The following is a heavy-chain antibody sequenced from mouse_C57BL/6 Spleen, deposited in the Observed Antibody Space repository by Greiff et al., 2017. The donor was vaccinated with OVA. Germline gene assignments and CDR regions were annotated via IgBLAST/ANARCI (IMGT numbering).Heavy chain of an antibody. Sequence: EVKLQESGPGLVKPSQSLSLTCSVTGYSITSGYYWNWIRQFPGNKLEWMGYISYDGSNNYNPSLKNRISITRDTSKNQFFLKLNSVTTEDTATYYCARGYSNEGYWGQGTTLTVSS. J-gene: IGHJ2*01. V-gene: IGHV3-6*01. D-gene: IGHD2-5*01. CDR3: ARGYSNEGY. CDR2: ISYDGSN. CDR1: GYSITSGYY.